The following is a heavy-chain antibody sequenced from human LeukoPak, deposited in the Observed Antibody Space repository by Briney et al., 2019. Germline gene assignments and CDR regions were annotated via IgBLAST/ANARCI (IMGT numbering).Heavy chain of an antibody. Sequence: SETLSLTCTVSGVSVSSYYWTWIRQPPGKGLECIGYIYYSGGTNYNPSLKGRVTISINTSKNQFSLKLSSVTAADTAVCYCARLTLASTGYFFDFWGQGALVTVSS. CDR1: GVSVSSYY. CDR3: ARLTLASTGYFFDF. J-gene: IGHJ4*02. D-gene: IGHD5/OR15-5a*01. V-gene: IGHV4-59*08. CDR2: IYYSGGT.